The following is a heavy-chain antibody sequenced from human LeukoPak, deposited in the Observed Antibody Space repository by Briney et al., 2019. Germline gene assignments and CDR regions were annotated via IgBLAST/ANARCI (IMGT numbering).Heavy chain of an antibody. CDR1: GGSISSDY. CDR2: IYNSGSN. J-gene: IGHJ4*02. V-gene: IGHV4-59*08. D-gene: IGHD3-10*01. CDR3: ATRGY. Sequence: SETLSLTCTVSGGSISSDYWQWIRQPPGKGLEWIGYIYNSGSNNYNPSLKSRVTISIDTSKNQFSLKLTSVTAADTAVYYCATRGYWGQGTLVTVSS.